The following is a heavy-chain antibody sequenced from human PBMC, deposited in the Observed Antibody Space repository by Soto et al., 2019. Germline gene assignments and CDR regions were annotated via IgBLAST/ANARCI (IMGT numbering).Heavy chain of an antibody. V-gene: IGHV3-30*18. CDR3: AKDRLEVSYGYMTGFTGFRATTGLDY. Sequence: QVQLVESGGGVVQPGRSLRLSCAASGFTFSSYGMHWVRQAPGKGLEWVAVISYDGSNNYYADSVKGRFTISRDNSKNPPYLQMNSLRAEDTAVYYCAKDRLEVSYGYMTGFTGFRATTGLDYWGQGTLVTVSS. CDR2: ISYDGSNN. CDR1: GFTFSSYG. J-gene: IGHJ4*02. D-gene: IGHD5-18*01.